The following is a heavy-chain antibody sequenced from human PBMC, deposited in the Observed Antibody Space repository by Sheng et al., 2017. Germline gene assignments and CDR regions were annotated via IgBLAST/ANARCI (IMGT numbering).Heavy chain of an antibody. D-gene: IGHD6-19*01. V-gene: IGHV3-30*18. Sequence: QVQLVESGGGVVQPGRSLRLSCAASGFTFSSYGMHWVRQAPGKGLEWVAVISYDGSNKYYADSVKGRFTISRDNSKNTLYLQMNSLRAEDTAVYYCAKVPKQWLGYYYYYGMDVWGQGTTVTVSS. CDR3: AKVPKQWLGYYYYYGMDV. CDR2: ISYDGSNK. CDR1: GFTFSSYG. J-gene: IGHJ6*02.